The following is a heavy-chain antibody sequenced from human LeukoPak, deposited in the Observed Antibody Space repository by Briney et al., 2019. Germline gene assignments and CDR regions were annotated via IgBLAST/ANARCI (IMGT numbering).Heavy chain of an antibody. V-gene: IGHV4-4*02. Sequence: SETLSLTCAVSGGSISSSNWWSWVRQPPGKGLEWIGEIYHSGSTNYNPSLKSRVTISVDKSKNQFSLKLSSVTAADTAVYYCARSPDYYDSSGTTFQHWGQGTLVTVSS. CDR3: ARSPDYYDSSGTTFQH. J-gene: IGHJ1*01. D-gene: IGHD3-22*01. CDR2: IYHSGST. CDR1: GGSISSSNW.